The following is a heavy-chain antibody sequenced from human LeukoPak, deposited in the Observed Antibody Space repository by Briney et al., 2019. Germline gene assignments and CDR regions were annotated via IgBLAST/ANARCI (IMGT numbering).Heavy chain of an antibody. CDR2: IRSKAYGGTT. CDR3: TRDPSPLYYYDSSGYYYGI. D-gene: IGHD3-22*01. J-gene: IGHJ4*02. CDR1: GFTFRDYG. V-gene: IGHV3-49*03. Sequence: GGSLRLSCTGSGFTFRDYGINWLRQAPGKGLEWVGFIRSKAYGGTTEYAASVKGRFTISRDDSKSVAHLQMNSLKIEDTAVYYCTRDPSPLYYYDSSGYYYGIWGQGTLITVSS.